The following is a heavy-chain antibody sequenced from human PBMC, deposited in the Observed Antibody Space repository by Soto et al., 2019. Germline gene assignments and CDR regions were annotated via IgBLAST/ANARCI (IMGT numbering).Heavy chain of an antibody. CDR2: IWYDGSNK. CDR1: GFTFSSYG. Sequence: PGGSLRLSCAASGFTFSSYGMHWVRQAPGKGLEWVAVIWYDGSNKYYADSVKGRFTISRDNSKNTLYLQMNSLRAKDTAVYYCAKDQLEQWLVIFDYWGQGTLVTV. D-gene: IGHD6-19*01. V-gene: IGHV3-33*06. J-gene: IGHJ4*02. CDR3: AKDQLEQWLVIFDY.